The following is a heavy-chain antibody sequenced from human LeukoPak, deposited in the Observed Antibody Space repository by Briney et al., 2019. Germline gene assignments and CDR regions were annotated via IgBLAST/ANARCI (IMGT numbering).Heavy chain of an antibody. CDR3: AKYWAASSLYYYYYGMDV. CDR2: ISGSGGST. D-gene: IGHD2-15*01. J-gene: IGHJ6*02. Sequence: GGSLRLSCAASGFTFSSYAMSWVRQAPGKGLEWVSAISGSGGSTYYADSVKGRFTISRDNSMNTLYLQMNSLRAEDTAVYYCAKYWAASSLYYYYYGMDVWGQGTTVTVSS. CDR1: GFTFSSYA. V-gene: IGHV3-23*01.